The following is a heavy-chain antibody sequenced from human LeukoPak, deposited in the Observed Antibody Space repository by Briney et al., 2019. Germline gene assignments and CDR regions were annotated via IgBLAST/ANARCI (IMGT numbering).Heavy chain of an antibody. Sequence: GGSLRLSCAASGFIFSSYGMHWVRQAPGKGLEWVAGISSDESEEFYVGSVKGRFITSRDSSKSMLYLQMNSLRIENTAVYYCAKGGVSSAYHPVDYWGQGTLVTVSP. D-gene: IGHD3-22*01. CDR2: ISSDESEE. CDR3: AKGGVSSAYHPVDY. J-gene: IGHJ4*02. V-gene: IGHV3-30*18. CDR1: GFIFSSYG.